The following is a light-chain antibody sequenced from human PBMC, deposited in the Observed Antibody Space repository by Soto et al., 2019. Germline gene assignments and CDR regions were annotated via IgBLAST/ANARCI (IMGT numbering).Light chain of an antibody. CDR1: TSDFVNYNY. Sequence: QSALTQPASLSGSPGQSVTISCSGTTSDFVNYNYVSWYQHHPGKAPQLILYEVSNRPSGVSSRFSGSKSGNTASLTISGLQAEDEAYYYCSSYTVSPDVVFGGGTKVTVL. CDR2: EVS. V-gene: IGLV2-14*01. J-gene: IGLJ2*01. CDR3: SSYTVSPDVV.